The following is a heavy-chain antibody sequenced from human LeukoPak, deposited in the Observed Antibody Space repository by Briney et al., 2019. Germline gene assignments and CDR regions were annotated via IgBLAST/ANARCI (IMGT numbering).Heavy chain of an antibody. CDR2: IGTAGDT. CDR3: ARGGTYGDYVGAFDI. Sequence: GSLRLSCAASGFTFSSYDMHWVRQATGKGLEWVSAIGTAGDTYYPGSVKGRFTISRENAKNSLYLQMNSLRAGDTAVYYCARGGTYGDYVGAFDIWGQGTMVTVSS. J-gene: IGHJ3*02. V-gene: IGHV3-13*01. CDR1: GFTFSSYD. D-gene: IGHD4-17*01.